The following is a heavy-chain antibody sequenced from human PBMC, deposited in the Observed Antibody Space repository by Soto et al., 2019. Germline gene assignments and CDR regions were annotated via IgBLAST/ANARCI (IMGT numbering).Heavy chain of an antibody. CDR2: ISAYNGNT. CDR3: ARDLMSGWYGFYYYGMDV. Sequence: GASVKVSCKASGYTFTSYGISWVRQAPGQGLEWMGWISAYNGNTNYAQRLQGRVTMTTDTSTSTAYMELRSLRSDDTAVYYCARDLMSGWYGFYYYGMDVWGQGTTVTVS. V-gene: IGHV1-18*01. D-gene: IGHD6-19*01. CDR1: GYTFTSYG. J-gene: IGHJ6*02.